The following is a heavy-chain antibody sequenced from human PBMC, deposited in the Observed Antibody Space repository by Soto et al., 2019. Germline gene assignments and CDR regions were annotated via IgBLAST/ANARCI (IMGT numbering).Heavy chain of an antibody. CDR3: AARDEYSSGWYGLDY. CDR2: IYHSGST. CDR1: GYSISSGYY. V-gene: IGHV4-38-2*01. J-gene: IGHJ4*02. Sequence: TLSLTCAVSGYSISSGYYWGWIRQPPGKGLEWIGSIYHSGSTYYNPSLKSRVTISVDTSKNQFSLKLSSVTAADTAVYYCAARDEYSSGWYGLDYWGQGTLVTVSS. D-gene: IGHD6-19*01.